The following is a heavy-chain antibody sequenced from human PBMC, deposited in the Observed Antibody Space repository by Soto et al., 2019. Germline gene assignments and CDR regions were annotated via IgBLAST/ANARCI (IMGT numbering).Heavy chain of an antibody. Sequence: GGSLRLSCAASGFTFSNAWMNWVRQAPGKGLEWVGRIKSKSDGETTDYAAPEKGRFTISRDESKNTLYLQMNRLKTEDTAVYYCTTGLTYYYESSSYYWAGGMDVWGQGITVTVSS. CDR3: TTGLTYYYESSSYYWAGGMDV. CDR1: GFTFSNAW. J-gene: IGHJ6*02. CDR2: IKSKSDGETT. D-gene: IGHD3-22*01. V-gene: IGHV3-15*01.